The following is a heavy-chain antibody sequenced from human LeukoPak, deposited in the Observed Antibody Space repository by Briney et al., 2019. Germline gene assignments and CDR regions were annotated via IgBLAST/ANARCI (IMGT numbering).Heavy chain of an antibody. V-gene: IGHV3-7*04. CDR3: VRDGGYSGYEY. CDR1: GFTFGSYW. CDR2: IKQDGSER. Sequence: GGSLRLSCAASGFTFGSYWMTWVRQAPGKGLERVANIKQDGSERYYVESMKGRITISRDNAKKSLYLEVNRLSAEDTAVYYCVRDGGYSGYEYWGQGTLVTVSS. D-gene: IGHD5-12*01. J-gene: IGHJ4*02.